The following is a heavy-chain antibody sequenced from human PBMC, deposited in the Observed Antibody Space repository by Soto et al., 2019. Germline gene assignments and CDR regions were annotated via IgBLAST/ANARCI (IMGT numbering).Heavy chain of an antibody. CDR2: INPRDGST. Sequence: QVHLVQSGAEVKKPGASVTVSCTASGYTFTTYYIHWERQAPGQGLEWMGVINPRDGSTHYAQKFQGSVTMTMDTSTGTVHMELSSLRSEDTAVYYCSRDIARGNDRWCQGTLVTVS. V-gene: IGHV1-46*01. D-gene: IGHD2-15*01. CDR1: GYTFTTYY. CDR3: SRDIARGNDR. J-gene: IGHJ4*02.